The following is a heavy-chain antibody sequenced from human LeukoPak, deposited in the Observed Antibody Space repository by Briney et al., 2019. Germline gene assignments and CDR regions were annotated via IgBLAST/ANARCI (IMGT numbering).Heavy chain of an antibody. CDR3: ARVGRTTVTTLRDDTFDI. CDR2: INPSGGLT. V-gene: IGHV1-46*01. J-gene: IGHJ3*02. CDR1: GYTFTTYS. D-gene: IGHD4-17*01. Sequence: ASVKVSCKASGYTFTTYSMHWVRQAPGQGLEWMGIINPSGGLTSYAQKFQGRVTMTTDTSTSTAYMELRSLRSDDTAVYYCARVGRTTVTTLRDDTFDIWGQGTMVTVSS.